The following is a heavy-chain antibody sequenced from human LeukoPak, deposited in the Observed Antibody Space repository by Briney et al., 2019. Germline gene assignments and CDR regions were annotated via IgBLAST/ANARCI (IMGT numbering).Heavy chain of an antibody. CDR1: VYTFTSYD. CDR3: ARAGNSNYYYYYMDV. D-gene: IGHD6-13*01. J-gene: IGHJ6*03. V-gene: IGHV1-8*03. CDR2: MNPNSGNT. Sequence: ASVKVSCKASVYTFTSYDINWVRQATGQGLEWMGWMNPNSGNTGYAQKFQGRVTITRNTSISTAYIELCSLRSEDTAVYYCARAGNSNYYYYYMDVWGKGTTVTVSS.